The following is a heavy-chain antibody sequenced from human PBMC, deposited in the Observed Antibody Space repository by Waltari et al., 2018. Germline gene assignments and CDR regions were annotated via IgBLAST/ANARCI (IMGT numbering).Heavy chain of an antibody. CDR2: IYPGDSDT. Sequence: EVQLVQSGAEVKKPGESLKISCKGSGYSFTSYWIGWVRQMPGKGLEWMGIIYPGDSDTRYGPSFRGQGTISADKSISTAYLQWSSLKASDTAMYYCARPRRDSSGWSLGALDYWGQGTLVTVSS. D-gene: IGHD6-19*01. J-gene: IGHJ4*02. CDR3: ARPRRDSSGWSLGALDY. CDR1: GYSFTSYW. V-gene: IGHV5-51*03.